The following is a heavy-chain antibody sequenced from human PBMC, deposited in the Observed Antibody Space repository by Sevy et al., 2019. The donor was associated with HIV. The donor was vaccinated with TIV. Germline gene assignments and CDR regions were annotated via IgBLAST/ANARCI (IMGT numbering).Heavy chain of an antibody. Sequence: ASVKVSCKASGYTFTGYYMHWVRQAPGQGLEWMGRINPNSGGTNYAQKFQGRVTMTRDTSISTAYMGLSRLRSDDTAVYYCARGQLYDFWSGSLLGNYFDYWGQGTLVTVSS. V-gene: IGHV1-2*06. D-gene: IGHD3-3*01. CDR3: ARGQLYDFWSGSLLGNYFDY. J-gene: IGHJ4*02. CDR2: INPNSGGT. CDR1: GYTFTGYY.